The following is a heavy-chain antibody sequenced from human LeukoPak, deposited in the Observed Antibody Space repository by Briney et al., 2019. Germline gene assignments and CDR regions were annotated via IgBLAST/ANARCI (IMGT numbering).Heavy chain of an antibody. CDR3: ASTTGTELVEYYGMDV. V-gene: IGHV4-30-2*01. D-gene: IGHD1-1*01. CDR1: GGSISSGGYS. Sequence: SETLSLTCAVSGGSISSGGYSWSWIRQPPGKGLEWIGYIYHSGSTYYNPSLKSRVTISVDRSKNQFSLKLSSVTAEDTAVYYCASTTGTELVEYYGMDVWGQGTTVTVSS. CDR2: IYHSGST. J-gene: IGHJ6*02.